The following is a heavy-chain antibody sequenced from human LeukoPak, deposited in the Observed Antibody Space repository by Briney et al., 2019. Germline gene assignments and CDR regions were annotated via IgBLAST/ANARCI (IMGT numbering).Heavy chain of an antibody. CDR3: VSGRGY. CDR2: IKEDGSVE. J-gene: IGHJ4*02. V-gene: IGHV3-7*01. D-gene: IGHD2-15*01. CDR1: GFTFSSSW. Sequence: GGSLGLSCAASGFTFSSSWMNWVRQAPVKGPEWVANIKEDGSVEQYVDSVKGRFIISRDNAKNSLFLQMNSLRTEDTGVYYCVSGRGYWGQGTLVTVSS.